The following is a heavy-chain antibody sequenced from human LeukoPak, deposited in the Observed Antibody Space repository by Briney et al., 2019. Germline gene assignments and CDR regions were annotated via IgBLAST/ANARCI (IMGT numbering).Heavy chain of an antibody. Sequence: SQTLSLTCAISGDSVSSNSAAWNWIRQSPSRGLEWLGRTYYRSKWYNDYAVSVKSRITINPDTSKNQFSLQLNSVTPEDTAVYYCARDLDNWNYGAGRGPYYYMDVWGKGTTVTVSS. J-gene: IGHJ6*03. CDR1: GDSVSSNSAA. CDR3: ARDLDNWNYGAGRGPYYYMDV. D-gene: IGHD1-7*01. V-gene: IGHV6-1*01. CDR2: TYYRSKWYN.